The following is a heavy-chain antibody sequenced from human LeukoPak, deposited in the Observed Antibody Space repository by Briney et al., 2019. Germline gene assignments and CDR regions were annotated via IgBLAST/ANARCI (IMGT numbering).Heavy chain of an antibody. CDR1: GGTFSSYA. Sequence: GASVKVSCKASGGTFSSYAISWVRQAPGQGLDWMGRIIPILGIANYAQKFQGRVTITADKSTSTAYMELSSLRSEDTAVYYCARSIVVVPALLDVWGQGTTVTVSS. CDR3: ARSIVVVPALLDV. CDR2: IIPILGIA. J-gene: IGHJ6*02. D-gene: IGHD2-2*01. V-gene: IGHV1-69*04.